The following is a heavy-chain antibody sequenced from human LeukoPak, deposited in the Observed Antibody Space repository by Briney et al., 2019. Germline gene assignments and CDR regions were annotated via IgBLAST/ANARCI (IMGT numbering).Heavy chain of an antibody. Sequence: PSQTLSLTCTVSGGSISSGSYYWSWIRQPAGKGLEWIGRIYTSGSTNYNPSLKSRVTISVDTSKNQFSLKLSSVTAADTAVYYCARDRNTIFGVVTLDYWGQGTLVTVSS. D-gene: IGHD3-3*01. CDR3: ARDRNTIFGVVTLDY. J-gene: IGHJ4*02. V-gene: IGHV4-61*02. CDR1: GGSISSGSYY. CDR2: IYTSGST.